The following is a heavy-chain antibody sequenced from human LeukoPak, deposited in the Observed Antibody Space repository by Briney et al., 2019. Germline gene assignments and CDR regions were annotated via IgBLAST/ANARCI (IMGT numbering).Heavy chain of an antibody. CDR2: IYHSGST. Sequence: SGTLSLTCAVCGGSISSSNWWSWVRQPPGKGLEWIGEIYHSGSTNYNPSLKSRVTISVDKSKNQFSLKLSSVTAADTAVYYCARVRSGSYDAFDIWGQGTMVTVSS. CDR3: ARVRSGSYDAFDI. D-gene: IGHD3-10*01. CDR1: GGSISSSNW. V-gene: IGHV4-4*02. J-gene: IGHJ3*02.